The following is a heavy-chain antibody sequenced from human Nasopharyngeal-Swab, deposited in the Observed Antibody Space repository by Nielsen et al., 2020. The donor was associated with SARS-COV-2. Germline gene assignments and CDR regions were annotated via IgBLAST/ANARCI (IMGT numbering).Heavy chain of an antibody. D-gene: IGHD3-22*01. V-gene: IGHV3-30-3*01. Sequence: WIRQPPGKGLEWVAVISYDGSNKYYADSVKGRFTISRDNSKNTLYLQMNSLRAEDTAVYYCARVYSSYYESSGKGAFDIWGQGTMVTVSS. J-gene: IGHJ3*02. CDR3: ARVYSSYYESSGKGAFDI. CDR2: ISYDGSNK.